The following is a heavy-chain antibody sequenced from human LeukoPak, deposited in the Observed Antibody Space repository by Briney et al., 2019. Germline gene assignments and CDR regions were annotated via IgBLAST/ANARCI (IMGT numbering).Heavy chain of an antibody. V-gene: IGHV4-39*07. D-gene: IGHD5-18*01. CDR2: VFYSGTT. J-gene: IGHJ4*02. Sequence: PSETLSLTCAVSGDSISSSPYYWVWIRQPPGKGLEWIGGVFYSGTTYYNPSLKSRVTISVDTSKNQFSLQLRSVIAADTAVYYCARGGYQQTSTFDFWGQGTLVTVSS. CDR3: ARGGYQQTSTFDF. CDR1: GDSISSSPYY.